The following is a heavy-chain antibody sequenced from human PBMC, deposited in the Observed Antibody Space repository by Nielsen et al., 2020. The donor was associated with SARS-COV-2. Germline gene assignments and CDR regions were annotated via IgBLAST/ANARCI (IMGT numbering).Heavy chain of an antibody. J-gene: IGHJ2*01. D-gene: IGHD6-19*01. CDR2: IYHSGST. Sequence: SETLSLTCAVSGGSISSSNWWCWVRQPPGKGLEWIGEIYHSGSTNYTPSLKSRVTISVDKSKNQFSLKLTSVTAADTAVYYCARDPLYSSGWPYWYFDLWGRGTLVTVSS. CDR1: GGSISSSNW. CDR3: ARDPLYSSGWPYWYFDL. V-gene: IGHV4-4*02.